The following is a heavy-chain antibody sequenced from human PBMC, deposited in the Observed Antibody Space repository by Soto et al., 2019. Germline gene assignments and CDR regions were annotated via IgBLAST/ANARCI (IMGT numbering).Heavy chain of an antibody. V-gene: IGHV4-31*03. J-gene: IGHJ6*03. CDR3: ARGPYGDYVPNYYYMDV. CDR1: GGSISSGGYY. CDR2: IYYSGST. D-gene: IGHD4-17*01. Sequence: QVQLQESGPGLVKPSQTLSLTCTVSGGSISSGGYYWSWIRQHPGKGLEWIGYIYYSGSTYYNPSLKSRVTISVDTSKNQCSLKLSSVTAADTAVYYCARGPYGDYVPNYYYMDVWGKGTTVTVSS.